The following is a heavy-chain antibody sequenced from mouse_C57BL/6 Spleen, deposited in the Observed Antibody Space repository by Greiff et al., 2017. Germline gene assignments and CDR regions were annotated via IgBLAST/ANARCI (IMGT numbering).Heavy chain of an antibody. Sequence: QVQLKQSGAELARPGASVKMSCQASGYTFTSYTMHWVKQRPGQGLEWIGYINPSSGYTKYNQKFKDKATLTADKSSSTAYMQLSSLTSEDSAVYYCARSLGREAMDCWGQGTSGTVSS. CDR1: GYTFTSYT. D-gene: IGHD4-1*01. V-gene: IGHV1-4*01. J-gene: IGHJ4*01. CDR2: INPSSGYT. CDR3: ARSLGREAMDC.